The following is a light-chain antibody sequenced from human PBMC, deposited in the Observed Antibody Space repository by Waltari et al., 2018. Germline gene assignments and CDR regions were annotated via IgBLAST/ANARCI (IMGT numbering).Light chain of an antibody. V-gene: IGLV1-44*01. CDR1: SSNIGSNL. CDR2: RSD. J-gene: IGLJ3*02. Sequence: QSVLTQPPSASGTPGQRVTISCSGSSSNIGSNLVNWYQQFPGKAPKLLIYRSDQRPSGVPDRFSCSKSGTSASLAINGLQSEDEAAYYCAAWDDSLHGHWVFGGGTKVTVL. CDR3: AAWDDSLHGHWV.